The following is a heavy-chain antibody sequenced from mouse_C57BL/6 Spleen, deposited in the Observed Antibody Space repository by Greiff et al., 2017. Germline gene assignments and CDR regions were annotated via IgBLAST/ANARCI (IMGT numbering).Heavy chain of an antibody. V-gene: IGHV1-74*01. J-gene: IGHJ2*01. CDR2: IHPSDSDT. D-gene: IGHD2-4*01. Sequence: VQLQQPGAELVKPGASVKVSCKASGYTFTSYWMHWVKQRPGQGLEWIGRIHPSDSDTNYNQKFKGKATLTVDKSSSTAYLQLSSLTSEDSAVYYCAITTDDYDEGYYFDDWGQGTTLTVSS. CDR3: AITTDDYDEGYYFDD. CDR1: GYTFTSYW.